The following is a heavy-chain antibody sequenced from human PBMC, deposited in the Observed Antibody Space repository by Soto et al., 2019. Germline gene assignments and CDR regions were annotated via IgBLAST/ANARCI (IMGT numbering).Heavy chain of an antibody. V-gene: IGHV4-59*08. CDR1: GGSISSYY. CDR2: IYYSGST. D-gene: IGHD5-12*01. CDR3: ARRRVATIYFDY. J-gene: IGHJ4*02. Sequence: QVQLQESGPGLVKPSETLSLTCTVSGGSISSYYWSWIRQPPGKGLEWIGYIYYSGSTNYNPSLKSRVTISVDTSKNQFSLKLSSVTAADTAVYYCARRRVATIYFDYWGQGTLVTVSS.